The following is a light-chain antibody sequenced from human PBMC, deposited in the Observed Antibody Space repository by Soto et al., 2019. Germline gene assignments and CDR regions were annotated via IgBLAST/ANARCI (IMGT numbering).Light chain of an antibody. CDR1: SSDVGGYNY. CDR2: DVF. CDR3: CSYTTSTLNV. V-gene: IGLV2-14*01. J-gene: IGLJ1*01. Sequence: QSVLTQPASVSGSPGQSITISCTGTSSDVGGYNYVSWYQQHPGKAPKLMIYDVFNRPSGVSNCFSGSKSGNTASLTISGLQAEDEGDYYCCSYTTSTLNVFGTGTKLTVL.